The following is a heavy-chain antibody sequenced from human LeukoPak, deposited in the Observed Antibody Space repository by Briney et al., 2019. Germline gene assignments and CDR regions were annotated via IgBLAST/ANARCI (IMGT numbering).Heavy chain of an antibody. CDR3: ATEGVEGIVVVPALGY. CDR2: FDPEDGET. Sequence: ASVKVSCKVSGYTLTELSMHWVRQAPGKGLEWMGGFDPEDGETIYAQKFQGRVTMTEDTSTDTAHMELSSLRSEDTAVYYCATEGVEGIVVVPALGYWGQGTLVTVSS. CDR1: GYTLTELS. J-gene: IGHJ4*02. D-gene: IGHD2-2*01. V-gene: IGHV1-24*01.